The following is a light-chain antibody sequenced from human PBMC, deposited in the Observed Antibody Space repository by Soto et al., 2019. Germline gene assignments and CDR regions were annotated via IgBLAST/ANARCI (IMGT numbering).Light chain of an antibody. CDR1: SSDVGGYNY. Sequence: QPASVSGSPGQSITISCTGTSSDVGGYNYVSWYQQHPGKAPKLMIYEVSNRPSGVSNRFSGSKSGNTASLTISGLQAEDEADYYCSSYTSSNVVFGGGTKLTVL. V-gene: IGLV2-14*01. CDR3: SSYTSSNVV. J-gene: IGLJ2*01. CDR2: EVS.